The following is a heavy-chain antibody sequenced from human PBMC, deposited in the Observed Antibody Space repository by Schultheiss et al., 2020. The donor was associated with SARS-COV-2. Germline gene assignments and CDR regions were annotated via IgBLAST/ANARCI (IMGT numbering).Heavy chain of an antibody. V-gene: IGHV3-15*01. J-gene: IGHJ4*02. D-gene: IGHD2-15*01. CDR2: IKSKTDGGTT. CDR3: TRVRGYCSGGSCYNDY. Sequence: GGSLRLSCAASGFTFSYYYMSGVRQAPGKGLEWVGRIKSKTDGGTTDYAAPVKGRFTISRDDSKNTLYLQMNSLKTEDTAVYYCTRVRGYCSGGSCYNDYWGQGTLVTVSS. CDR1: GFTFSYYY.